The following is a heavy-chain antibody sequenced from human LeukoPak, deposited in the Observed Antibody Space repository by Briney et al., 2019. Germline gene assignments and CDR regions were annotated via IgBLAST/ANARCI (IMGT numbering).Heavy chain of an antibody. CDR1: GFTFSSYG. D-gene: IGHD6-13*01. CDR2: ISYDGSNK. J-gene: IGHJ6*02. Sequence: PGRSLRLSCAASGFTFSSYGIHWVRQAPGKGLEWVAVISYDGSNKYYADSVKGRFTISRDNSKNTLYLQMNSLRAEDTAVYYCAKDLNSSWYYYYYCGMDVWGQGTTVTVSS. CDR3: AKDLNSSWYYYYYCGMDV. V-gene: IGHV3-30*18.